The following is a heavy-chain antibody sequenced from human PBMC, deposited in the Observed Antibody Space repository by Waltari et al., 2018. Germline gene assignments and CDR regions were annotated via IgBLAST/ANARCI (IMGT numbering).Heavy chain of an antibody. CDR2: ISGDGGST. CDR1: GFTFDDYA. J-gene: IGHJ4*02. Sequence: GGGVIQPGGSLRLSCAASGFTFDDYAMHWVRQAPGKGLEWVSLISGDGGSTYYADSVKGRFTISRDNSKNSLYLQMNSLRTEDTAMYYCAKDIGYSGPPGPFYWGQGTLVTVSS. D-gene: IGHD5-12*01. V-gene: IGHV3-43*02. CDR3: AKDIGYSGPPGPFY.